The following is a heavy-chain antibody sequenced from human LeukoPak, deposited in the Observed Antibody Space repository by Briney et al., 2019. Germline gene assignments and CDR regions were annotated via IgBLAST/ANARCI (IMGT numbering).Heavy chain of an antibody. CDR2: IYYSGST. Sequence: PSETLSLTCTVSGGSISSSSYYWGWIRQPPGKGLEWIGSIYYSGSTYYNLSLKSRVTISVDTSKNQFSLKLSSVTAADTAVYYCARVSGITMIVVVQSDGFDIWGQGTMVSVSS. V-gene: IGHV4-39*07. CDR3: ARVSGITMIVVVQSDGFDI. D-gene: IGHD3-22*01. CDR1: GGSISSSSYY. J-gene: IGHJ3*02.